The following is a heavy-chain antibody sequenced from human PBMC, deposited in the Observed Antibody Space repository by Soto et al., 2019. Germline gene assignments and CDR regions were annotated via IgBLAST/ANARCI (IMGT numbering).Heavy chain of an antibody. D-gene: IGHD6-13*01. CDR3: ARDRIKRYSSSWYLAH. Sequence: GASVKVSCKASGYTFTSYYMHWVRQAPGQGLEWMGIINPSGGSTSYAQKFQGRVTMTRDTSTSTVYMELSSLRSEDTAVYYCARDRIKRYSSSWYLAHWGQGTLVTVSS. CDR1: GYTFTSYY. V-gene: IGHV1-46*01. J-gene: IGHJ5*02. CDR2: INPSGGST.